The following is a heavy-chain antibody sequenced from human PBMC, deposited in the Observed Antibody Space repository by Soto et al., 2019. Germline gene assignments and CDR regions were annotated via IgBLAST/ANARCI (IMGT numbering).Heavy chain of an antibody. CDR2: IYYTGTT. D-gene: IGHD1-26*01. J-gene: IGHJ4*02. CDR1: GGSISTAGYY. CDR3: ARGRGALRSRKVEN. V-gene: IGHV4-31*11. Sequence: QVQLQESGPGLVKPSQTVALTCAVSGGSISTAGYYWTWIRQHPGGGLEWIGAIYYTGTTYYNPFPQKRQNITIDNAKNQFSPKLASVTGGDTAVFFCARGRGALRSRKVENWGQGTLVTVSS.